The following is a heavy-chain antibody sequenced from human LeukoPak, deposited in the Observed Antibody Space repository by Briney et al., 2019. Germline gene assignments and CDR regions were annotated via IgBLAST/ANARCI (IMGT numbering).Heavy chain of an antibody. CDR1: GGSFSGYY. CDR3: ARHPKSSWYRSRLDY. J-gene: IGHJ4*02. V-gene: IGHV4-34*01. CDR2: INHSGST. D-gene: IGHD6-13*01. Sequence: SETLSLTCAVYGGSFSGYYWSWIRQPPGKGPEWIGEINHSGSTNYNPSLKSRVTISVDTSKNQFSLKLSSVTAADTAVYYCARHPKSSWYRSRLDYWGQGTLVTVSS.